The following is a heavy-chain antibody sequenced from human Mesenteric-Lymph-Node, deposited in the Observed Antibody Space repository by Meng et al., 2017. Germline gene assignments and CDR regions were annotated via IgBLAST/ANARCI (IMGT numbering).Heavy chain of an antibody. CDR1: GYTFTGYY. D-gene: IGHD3-10*01. Sequence: ASVKVSCKASGYTFTGYYMHWVRQAPGQGLEWMGWISPNSGGTNYAQKFQGRVTMTRDTSISTAYMELSRLRSDDTAVYYCAREITMVRGAHNWFDPWGQGTLVTVSS. CDR3: AREITMVRGAHNWFDP. CDR2: ISPNSGGT. J-gene: IGHJ5*02. V-gene: IGHV1-2*02.